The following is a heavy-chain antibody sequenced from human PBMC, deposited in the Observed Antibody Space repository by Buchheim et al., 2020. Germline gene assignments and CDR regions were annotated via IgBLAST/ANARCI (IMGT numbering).Heavy chain of an antibody. D-gene: IGHD2-8*01. CDR2: IYPDDRT. J-gene: IGHJ2*01. Sequence: EVQMVEAGGGLVQPGGSLRLSCVVSEFTVSRHCMSWVRQAPGEGPECVALIYPDDRTNYADSVTGRFSISRDSSENTLYLQKNSRRSQDTAVYYCARGMRNGASYCDLWGRGTL. CDR3: ARGMRNGASYCDL. V-gene: IGHV3-66*02. CDR1: EFTVSRHC.